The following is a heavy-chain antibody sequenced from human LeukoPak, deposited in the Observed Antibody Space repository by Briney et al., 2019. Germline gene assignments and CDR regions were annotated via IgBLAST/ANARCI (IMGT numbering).Heavy chain of an antibody. V-gene: IGHV3-30-3*01. J-gene: IGHJ5*02. D-gene: IGHD4-11*01. CDR1: GFTISSNY. CDR3: AREPYSPNWFDP. CDR2: ISYDGSNK. Sequence: GGSLRLSCAASGFTISSNYMSWVRQAPGKGLEWVAVISYDGSNKYYADSVKGRFTISRDNSKNTLYLQMNSLRAEDTAVYYCAREPYSPNWFDPWGQGTLVTVSS.